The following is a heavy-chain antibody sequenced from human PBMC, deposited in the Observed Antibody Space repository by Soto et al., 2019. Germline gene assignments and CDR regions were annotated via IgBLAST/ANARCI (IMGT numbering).Heavy chain of an antibody. V-gene: IGHV4-59*08. CDR2: IYYSGST. D-gene: IGHD3-16*01. Sequence: SETLSLTCTVSGGSISSYYWSWIRQPPGKGLEWIGYIYYSGSTNYNPSLKSRVTISVDTSKNQFSLRLSSVTAADTAVYYCARLGAYFQALDSWGQGTLVTVSS. J-gene: IGHJ4*02. CDR3: ARLGAYFQALDS. CDR1: GGSISSYY.